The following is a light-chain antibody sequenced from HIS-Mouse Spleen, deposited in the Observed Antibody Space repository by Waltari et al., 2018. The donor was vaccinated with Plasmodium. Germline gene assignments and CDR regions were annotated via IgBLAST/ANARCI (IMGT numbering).Light chain of an antibody. Sequence: SVLTPPPPMSEPPRRGVTLPCSRLCYIVRNPAVNWSQPLPRKAPKLLIYYVDLLPAGVSDRFSGSKSGTAASLAISGLQSEDEADYYCAAWDDRLNGYVFGTGTKVTVL. CDR3: AAWDDRLNGYV. J-gene: IGLJ1*01. CDR1: CYIVRNPA. CDR2: YVD. V-gene: IGLV1-36*01.